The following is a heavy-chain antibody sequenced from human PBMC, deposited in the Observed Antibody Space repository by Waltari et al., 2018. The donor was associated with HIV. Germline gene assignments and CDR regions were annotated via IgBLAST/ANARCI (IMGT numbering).Heavy chain of an antibody. J-gene: IGHJ4*02. Sequence: QVQLQQSGPGLVKPSQTLSLACAISGDSVSSNSHTWNWIRQSPSRGLEWLGRTYYRSKWYNDYSESVKSRMTIIPDTSKNQFSLQLNSVTPEDTTVYYCARAKAGRYDYWGQGTLVIVSS. CDR1: GDSVSSNSHT. CDR3: ARAKAGRYDY. CDR2: TYYRSKWYN. V-gene: IGHV6-1*01. D-gene: IGHD6-19*01.